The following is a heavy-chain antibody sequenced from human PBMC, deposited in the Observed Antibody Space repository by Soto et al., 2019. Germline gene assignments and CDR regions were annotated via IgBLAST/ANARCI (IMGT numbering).Heavy chain of an antibody. J-gene: IGHJ6*02. CDR1: GGSFSGYY. D-gene: IGHD5-18*01. CDR3: ASASSPRRGYSYGYRNYYYYGMDV. Sequence: SETLSLTCAVYGGSFSGYYWSWIRQPPGKGLEWIGEINHSGSTNYNPSLKSRVTISVDTSKNQFSLKPSSVTAADTAVYYCASASSPRRGYSYGYRNYYYYGMDVWGQGTTVTVSS. V-gene: IGHV4-34*01. CDR2: INHSGST.